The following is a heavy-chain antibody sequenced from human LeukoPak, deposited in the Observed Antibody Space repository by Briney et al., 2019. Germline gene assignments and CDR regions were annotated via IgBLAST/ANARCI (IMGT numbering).Heavy chain of an antibody. CDR2: INPSGGST. CDR1: GYTFTSYY. CDR3: ARGFLGGSGSYEDWFDP. V-gene: IGHV1-46*01. Sequence: ASVKVSCKASGYTFTSYYMHWVRQAPGQGLEWMGIINPSGGSTSYAQKFQGRVTMTRDTSISTAYMELSRLRSDDTAVYYCARGFLGGSGSYEDWFDPWGQGTLVTVSS. J-gene: IGHJ5*02. D-gene: IGHD3-10*01.